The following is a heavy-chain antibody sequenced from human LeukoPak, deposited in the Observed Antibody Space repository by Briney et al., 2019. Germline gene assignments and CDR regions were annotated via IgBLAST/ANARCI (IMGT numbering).Heavy chain of an antibody. V-gene: IGHV3-7*01. CDR1: GFTFSNYW. D-gene: IGHD3-16*02. CDR3: AREATRYYDYVWGSYRLYYFDY. CDR2: IKQDGSEK. J-gene: IGHJ4*02. Sequence: GGSLRLSCAASGFTFSNYWMNWVRQAPGKGLEWVANIKQDGSEKYYVDSVKGRFTISRDNAKNSLYLQMNSLRAEDTAVYYCAREATRYYDYVWGSYRLYYFDYWGQGALVTVSS.